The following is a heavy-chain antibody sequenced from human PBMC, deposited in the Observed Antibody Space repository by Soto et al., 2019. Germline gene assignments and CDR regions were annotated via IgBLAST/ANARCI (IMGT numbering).Heavy chain of an antibody. CDR2: FDPEDGET. V-gene: IGHV1-24*01. J-gene: IGHJ6*03. CDR3: ATVARDFWSGYYKKRQDYYYYYYMDV. Sequence: QVQLVQSGAEVKKPGASVKVSCKVSGYTLTELSMHWVRQAPGKGLEWMGGFDPEDGETIYAQKFQGRVTMTEDTSTDTAYMELSSLRSEDTVVYYCATVARDFWSGYYKKRQDYYYYYYMDVWGKGTTVTVSS. CDR1: GYTLTELS. D-gene: IGHD3-3*01.